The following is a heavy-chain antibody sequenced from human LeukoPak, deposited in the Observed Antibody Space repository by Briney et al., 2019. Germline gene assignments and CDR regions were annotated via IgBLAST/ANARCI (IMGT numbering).Heavy chain of an antibody. CDR1: GYTFTSYG. D-gene: IGHD2-21*01. CDR3: AREAGIDLSGGDPNWFDP. V-gene: IGHV1-18*01. J-gene: IGHJ5*02. Sequence: ASVKVSCKASGYTFTSYGISWVRQAPGQGLEWMGWISAYNGNTNYAQKLQGRVTMTTDTSTSTAYMELRSLRSDDTAVYYCAREAGIDLSGGDPNWFDPWGQGTLVTASS. CDR2: ISAYNGNT.